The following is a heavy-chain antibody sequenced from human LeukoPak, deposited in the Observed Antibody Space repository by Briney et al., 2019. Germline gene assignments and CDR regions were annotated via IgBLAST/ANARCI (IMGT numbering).Heavy chain of an antibody. CDR3: VKDVGQHRFDL. J-gene: IGHJ5*02. D-gene: IGHD5-18*01. CDR1: GFTFSSYA. V-gene: IGHV3-23*01. Sequence: PGGFLRLSCAVSGFTFSSYAMSWVRQAPGKGLEWVSSISAIGDGTYNADSVKGRFTTSRDNSKNTLYLQMNSLRAEDTAVYYCVKDVGQHRFDLWGQGTLVTVSS. CDR2: ISAIGDGT.